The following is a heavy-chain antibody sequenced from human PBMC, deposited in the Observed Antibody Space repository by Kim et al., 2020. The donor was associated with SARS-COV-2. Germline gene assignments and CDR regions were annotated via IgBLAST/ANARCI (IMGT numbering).Heavy chain of an antibody. Sequence: SETLSLTCTVSGGSISSSSYYWGWIRQPPGKGLEWIGSIYYSGSTYYNPSLKSRVTISVDTSKNQFSLKLSSVTAADTAVYYCARPRETWGTFDYWGQGTLVTVSS. CDR3: ARPRETWGTFDY. J-gene: IGHJ4*02. CDR2: IYYSGST. V-gene: IGHV4-39*01. CDR1: GGSISSSSYY. D-gene: IGHD3-16*01.